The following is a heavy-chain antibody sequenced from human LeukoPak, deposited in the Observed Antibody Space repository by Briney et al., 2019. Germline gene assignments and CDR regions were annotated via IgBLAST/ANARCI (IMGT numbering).Heavy chain of an antibody. V-gene: IGHV4-39*01. D-gene: IGHD2-15*01. CDR2: IYHSGSA. CDR1: GDSMSLCTYY. Sequence: SSETLSLTCTVSGDSMSLCTYYWRRIPQPPGLGLEWIRLIYHSGSAYYKPSLKSRVAISVDTSKSQFSLRLTSVAATDTAVYYCARVTGCRSRYCCPPAGPWGFDFWGQGALVIVSS. CDR3: ARVTGCRSRYCCPPAGPWGFDF. J-gene: IGHJ4*02.